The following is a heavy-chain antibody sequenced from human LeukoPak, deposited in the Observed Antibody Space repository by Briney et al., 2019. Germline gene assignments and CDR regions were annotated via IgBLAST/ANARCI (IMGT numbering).Heavy chain of an antibody. D-gene: IGHD2-2*03. J-gene: IGHJ5*02. V-gene: IGHV4-31*03. Sequence: SETLSLTSTVSGGSISSGGSYWNWIRQHPGKGLEWIGYIFYSGSTYYNPSLKSRVTISVDASKNQFCRKLSSVTGADTAVYSSAMDLNKPRWFVPWGQGTLVAVSS. CDR3: AMDLNKPRWFVP. CDR2: IFYSGST. CDR1: GGSISSGGSY.